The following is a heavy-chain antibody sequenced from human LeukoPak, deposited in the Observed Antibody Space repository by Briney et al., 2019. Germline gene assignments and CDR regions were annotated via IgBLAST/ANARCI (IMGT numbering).Heavy chain of an antibody. CDR2: VNHSGYT. D-gene: IGHD4-17*01. CDR1: GTSFSSYY. CDR3: ARMTTGHDY. Sequence: PSETLSLTCGVSGTSFSSYYWSWIRQPPGKGLEWIGEVNHSGYTNMNPSLKSRVTIPVDTSKNQLSLMLTSVTAADTAVYFCARMTTGHDYWGQGTLVTVSS. V-gene: IGHV4-34*01. J-gene: IGHJ4*02.